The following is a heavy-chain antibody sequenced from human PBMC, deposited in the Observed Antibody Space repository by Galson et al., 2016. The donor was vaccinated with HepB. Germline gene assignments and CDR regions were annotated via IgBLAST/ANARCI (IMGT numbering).Heavy chain of an antibody. CDR2: ISGTGGST. Sequence: SLRLSCAASGFIFSNYAMSWVRQAPGKGLEWVSGISGTGGSTYYVDSVKGRFTISRDSSKKTLYLQMNSLRAEDTAVYYCARDKRLWLVWGQGTPVTVSS. V-gene: IGHV3-23*01. CDR3: ARDKRLWLV. D-gene: IGHD5-18*01. J-gene: IGHJ4*02. CDR1: GFIFSNYA.